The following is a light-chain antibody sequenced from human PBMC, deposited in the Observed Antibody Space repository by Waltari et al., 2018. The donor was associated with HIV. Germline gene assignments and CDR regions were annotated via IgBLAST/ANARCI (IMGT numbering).Light chain of an antibody. CDR1: QAISHS. Sequence: DIQLTQSPASLSASVGDRVTITCRASQAISHSIARYQPRPGKAPILRLLATARLETGVTSRFIGSGVGTCFTLTITSLEPSEYTTYYSKQYNSATRWTFGQGSGVGT. CDR2: ATA. CDR3: KQYNSATRWT. J-gene: IGKJ1*01. V-gene: IGKV1-NL1*01.